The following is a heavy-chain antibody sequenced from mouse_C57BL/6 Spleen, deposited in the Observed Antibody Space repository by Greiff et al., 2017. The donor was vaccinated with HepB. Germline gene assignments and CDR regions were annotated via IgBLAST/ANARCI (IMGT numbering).Heavy chain of an antibody. CDR2: IYPSDSET. Sequence: QVQLQQPGAELVRPGSSVKLSCKASGYTFTSYWMDWVKQRPGQGLEWIGNIYPSDSETHYNQKFKDKATLTVDKSSSTAYMQLSSLTSEDSAVYYCARDDSSALDYWGQGTTLTVSS. D-gene: IGHD3-2*02. CDR1: GYTFTSYW. CDR3: ARDDSSALDY. J-gene: IGHJ2*01. V-gene: IGHV1-61*01.